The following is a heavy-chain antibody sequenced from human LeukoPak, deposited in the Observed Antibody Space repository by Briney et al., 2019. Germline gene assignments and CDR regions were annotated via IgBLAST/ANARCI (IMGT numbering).Heavy chain of an antibody. J-gene: IGHJ4*02. CDR2: IIPILGIA. Sequence: SVKVSCKASGGTFSSYAISWVRQAPGQGLEWMGRIIPILGIANYAQKFQGRVTITADKSTSTAYMELSSLRSEDTAVYYCAGVSLLFDSSGSRFDYWGQGTLVTVSS. V-gene: IGHV1-69*04. CDR3: AGVSLLFDSSGSRFDY. CDR1: GGTFSSYA. D-gene: IGHD3-22*01.